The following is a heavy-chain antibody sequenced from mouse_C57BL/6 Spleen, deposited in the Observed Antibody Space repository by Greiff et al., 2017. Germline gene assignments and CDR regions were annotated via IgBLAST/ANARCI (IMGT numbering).Heavy chain of an antibody. Sequence: VQLQQPGAELVKPGASVKLSCKASGYTFTSYWMHWVKQRPGQGLEWIGMIHPNSGSTNYNEKFKSKATLTVDKSSSTAYMQLSSLTSEDSAVYYCALGYSNYYYFDYWGQGTALTVSS. D-gene: IGHD2-5*01. CDR1: GYTFTSYW. V-gene: IGHV1-64*01. J-gene: IGHJ2*01. CDR3: ALGYSNYYYFDY. CDR2: IHPNSGST.